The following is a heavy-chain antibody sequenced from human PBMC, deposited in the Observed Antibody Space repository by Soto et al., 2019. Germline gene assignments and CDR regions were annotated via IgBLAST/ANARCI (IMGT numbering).Heavy chain of an antibody. CDR2: IDLDNDNR. CDR1: GHTFTGHH. CDR3: GLEPTGTGGFDY. J-gene: IGHJ4*02. D-gene: IGHD7-27*01. V-gene: IGHV1-2*02. Sequence: QVQLVQSGAEVKKPGASVKVSCKASGHTFTGHHMHWVRQAPGQGLEWMGYIDLDNDNRASAQKFQGRVTTTRDTSITTAYMELRGLRSDDTAVYYCGLEPTGTGGFDYWGQGTLVTVSS.